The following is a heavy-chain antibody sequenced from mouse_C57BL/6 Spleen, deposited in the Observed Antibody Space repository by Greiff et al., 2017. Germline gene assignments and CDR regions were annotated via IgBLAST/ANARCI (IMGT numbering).Heavy chain of an antibody. CDR2: IDPSDSYT. CDR3: AKTAQATYYFDY. D-gene: IGHD3-2*02. V-gene: IGHV1-69*01. Sequence: QVQLQQPGAELVMPGASVKLSCKASGYTFTSYWMHWVKQRPGQGLEWIGEIDPSDSYTNYNQKFKGKSTLTVDKSSSTAYMQLSSLTSEDSAVYYCAKTAQATYYFDYWGKGTTLTVSS. J-gene: IGHJ2*01. CDR1: GYTFTSYW.